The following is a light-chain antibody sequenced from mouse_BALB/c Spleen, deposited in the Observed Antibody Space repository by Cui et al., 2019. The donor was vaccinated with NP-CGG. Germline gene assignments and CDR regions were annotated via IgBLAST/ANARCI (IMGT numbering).Light chain of an antibody. Sequence: QAVVTQESAFTPSTGETVRPTCRSSTGAVTTSNYANWFQEKPDHLFTGLIGGTNNRAPGVPARFSGSLIGDKAALTITGAQTEDQTIYFCALWYSNHWVFGGGTKLTVL. J-gene: IGLJ1*01. CDR1: TGAVTTSNY. CDR2: GTN. CDR3: ALWYSNHWV. V-gene: IGLV1*01.